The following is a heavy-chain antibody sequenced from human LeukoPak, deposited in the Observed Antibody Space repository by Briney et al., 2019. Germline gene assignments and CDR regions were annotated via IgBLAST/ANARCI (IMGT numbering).Heavy chain of an antibody. CDR3: ARGVARSSKFHFSYYFDY. CDR2: IYHSGST. V-gene: IGHV4-39*07. CDR1: GGSISSYY. D-gene: IGHD6-6*01. J-gene: IGHJ4*02. Sequence: KPSETLSLTCTVSGGSISSYYWGWIRQPPGKGLEWIGSIYHSGSTYYNPSLKSRVTISVDTSKNQFSLNLSSVTAADTAVYYCARGVARSSKFHFSYYFDYWGQGTLVTVSS.